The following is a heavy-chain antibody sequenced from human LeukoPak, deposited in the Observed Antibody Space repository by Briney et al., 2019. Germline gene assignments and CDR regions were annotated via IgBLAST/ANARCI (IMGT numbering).Heavy chain of an antibody. D-gene: IGHD6-13*01. CDR1: EFTFSSYG. V-gene: IGHV3-23*01. CDR2: ISGSGGST. J-gene: IGHJ3*02. Sequence: PGGSLRLSCAASEFTFSSYGMSWVRQAPGRGLEWVSSISGSGGSTQYADSVQGRFAISRDNSKNVLYLQMNSLRAEDTAVYFCARDRNSFGIASSSWSQDAFDIWGQGTMVTVSS. CDR3: ARDRNSFGIASSSWSQDAFDI.